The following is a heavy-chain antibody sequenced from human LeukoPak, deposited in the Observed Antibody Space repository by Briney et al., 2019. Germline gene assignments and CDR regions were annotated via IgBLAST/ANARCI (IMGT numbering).Heavy chain of an antibody. CDR3: ASCSSTSNDAFDI. V-gene: IGHV4-38-2*01. Sequence: SETLSLTCAVSGYSISRGYYWGWIRQPPGKGLEWIGSIYHSGSTYYNPSLKSRVTISVDTSKNQFSLKLSSVTAADTAVYYCASCSSTSNDAFDIWGQGTMVTVSS. J-gene: IGHJ3*02. CDR1: GYSISRGYY. D-gene: IGHD2-2*01. CDR2: IYHSGST.